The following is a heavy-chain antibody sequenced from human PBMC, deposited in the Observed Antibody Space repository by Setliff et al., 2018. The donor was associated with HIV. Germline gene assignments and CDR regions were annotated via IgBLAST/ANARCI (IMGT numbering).Heavy chain of an antibody. J-gene: IGHJ6*04. CDR1: GGPFTNHG. V-gene: IGHV4-34*01. Sequence: SETLSLTCAAYGGPFTNHGWNWIRQSPGKGLEWIGEIDNRGGYNYNPSFNSRVTISVDASKRQFSLKLSSVTAADTAVYYCAGEGKIELELAGDGMDVWGKGTTVTVSS. CDR2: IDNRGGY. CDR3: AGEGKIELELAGDGMDV. D-gene: IGHD6-19*01.